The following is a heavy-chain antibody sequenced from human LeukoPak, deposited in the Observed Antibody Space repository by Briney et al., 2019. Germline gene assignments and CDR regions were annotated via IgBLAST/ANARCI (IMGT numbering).Heavy chain of an antibody. V-gene: IGHV3-21*04. CDR3: ARQPEVPAPRYYYYGMDV. Sequence: GGSLRLSCAASGFTFSSYSMNWVRQAPGKGLEWVSSISSSSSYIYYADSVKGRFTISRDNAKNSLYLQMNSLRAEDTAVYYCARQPEVPAPRYYYYGMDVWGQGTTVTVSS. J-gene: IGHJ6*02. CDR1: GFTFSSYS. D-gene: IGHD2-2*01. CDR2: ISSSSSYI.